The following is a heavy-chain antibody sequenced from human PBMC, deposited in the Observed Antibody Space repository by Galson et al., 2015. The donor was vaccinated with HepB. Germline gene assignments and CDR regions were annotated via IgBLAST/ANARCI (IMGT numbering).Heavy chain of an antibody. V-gene: IGHV3-15*01. CDR3: AHRGPIMITFDY. CDR1: GFTFSSYA. D-gene: IGHD3-16*01. Sequence: SLRLSCAASGFTFSSYAVHWVRQAPGKGLEWVGRIKSKTDGGTTDYAAPVKGRFTISRDDSKNTLYLQMNSLKTEDTATYYCAHRGPIMITFDYWGQGTLVTVSS. J-gene: IGHJ4*02. CDR2: IKSKTDGGTT.